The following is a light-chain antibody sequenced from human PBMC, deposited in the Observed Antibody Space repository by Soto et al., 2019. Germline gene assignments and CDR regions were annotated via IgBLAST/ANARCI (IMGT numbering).Light chain of an antibody. Sequence: EIVMTQSPATLSVSPGERATLSCRASQSVSSNLAWYQQKPGQTPKLLIYVASTRATGIPARFSGSGSGTEFTLTISSLQSEDVAVYYCQQYNVWPLTFGGGTKVECK. V-gene: IGKV3-15*01. J-gene: IGKJ4*01. CDR1: QSVSSN. CDR3: QQYNVWPLT. CDR2: VAS.